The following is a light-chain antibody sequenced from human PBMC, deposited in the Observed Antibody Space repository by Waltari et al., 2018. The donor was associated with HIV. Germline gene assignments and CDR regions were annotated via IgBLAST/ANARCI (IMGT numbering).Light chain of an antibody. V-gene: IGKV3-20*01. CDR3: QQYDSSPRT. CDR2: GTS. J-gene: IGKJ1*01. Sequence: EIVLTQSPGTLSLSPGERATLSCRASQSVSSSNLAWYRQKPGQAPRLLIYGTSNRATGIPDRFTGSGSGTDFTLTISGLEPEDFAVYYCQQYDSSPRTFGQGTKVEIK. CDR1: QSVSSSN.